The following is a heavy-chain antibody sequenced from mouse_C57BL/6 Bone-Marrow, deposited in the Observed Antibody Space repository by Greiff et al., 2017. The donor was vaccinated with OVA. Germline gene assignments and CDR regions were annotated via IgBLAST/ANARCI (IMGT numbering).Heavy chain of an antibody. CDR3: ARISTNTTVAPFDY. J-gene: IGHJ2*01. D-gene: IGHD1-1*01. CDR2: IHPNSGST. Sequence: QVQLQQPGAELVKPGASVKLSCKASGYTFTSYWMHWVKQRPGQGLEWIGMIHPNSGSTNYNEKFKSKATLTVDKSSSTAYMQLSSLTSEDSAVYYCARISTNTTVAPFDYWGQGTTLTVSS. V-gene: IGHV1-64*01. CDR1: GYTFTSYW.